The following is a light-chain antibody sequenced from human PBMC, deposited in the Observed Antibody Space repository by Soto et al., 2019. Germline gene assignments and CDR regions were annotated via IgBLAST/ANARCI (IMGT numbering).Light chain of an antibody. CDR1: SSDLGTYNL. CDR3: CSYVGSDTWV. J-gene: IGLJ3*02. V-gene: IGLV2-23*02. CDR2: EVS. Sequence: QSVLTQPASVSGSPGQSITISCTGTSSDLGTYNLVSWYQHHPGKAPKIMIYEVSKRPSGVSNRLSGSKSGNTASLTISGLQAEDEADYYYCSYVGSDTWVFGGGTKLTVL.